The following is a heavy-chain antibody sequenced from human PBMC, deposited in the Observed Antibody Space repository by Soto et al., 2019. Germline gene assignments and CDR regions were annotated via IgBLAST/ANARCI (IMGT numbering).Heavy chain of an antibody. V-gene: IGHV1-69*01. CDR3: AREPSIAAAPSATWFDP. CDR2: IIPIFGTA. CDR1: GGTFSSYA. D-gene: IGHD6-13*01. J-gene: IGHJ5*02. Sequence: QVQLVQSGAEVKKPGSSVKVSCKASGGTFSSYAISWVRQAPGQGLEWMGGIIPIFGTANYAQKFQGRVTITADESTSTASMELSSLRPEDTAVYYCAREPSIAAAPSATWFDPWGQGTLVTVSS.